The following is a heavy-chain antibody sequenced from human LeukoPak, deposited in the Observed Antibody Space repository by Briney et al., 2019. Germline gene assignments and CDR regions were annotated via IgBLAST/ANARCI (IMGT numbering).Heavy chain of an antibody. CDR3: ARDLTYGGKRGFYFDY. J-gene: IGHJ4*02. D-gene: IGHD4-23*01. CDR1: GFTVSSNY. CDR2: FYSGGST. Sequence: GGSLRLSCAASGFTVSSNYMSWVRQAPGKGLEWVLVFYSGGSTYYADSVKGRFTISRDNSKNTLYLQMNSLRAEDTAVYYCARDLTYGGKRGFYFDYWGQGTLVTVSS. V-gene: IGHV3-66*01.